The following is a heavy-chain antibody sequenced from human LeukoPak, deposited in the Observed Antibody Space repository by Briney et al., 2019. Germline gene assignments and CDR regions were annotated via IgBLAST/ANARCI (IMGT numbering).Heavy chain of an antibody. J-gene: IGHJ4*02. CDR3: ARGSYNQYSSGWYHINY. Sequence: GASVKVSCKASGYTFTSYDINWVRQATGQGLEWMRWMNPNSGNTGYAQKFQGRVTITRNTSISTAYMELSSLRSEDTAVYYCARGSYNQYSSGWYHINYWGQGTLVTVSS. CDR1: GYTFTSYD. D-gene: IGHD6-19*01. CDR2: MNPNSGNT. V-gene: IGHV1-8*03.